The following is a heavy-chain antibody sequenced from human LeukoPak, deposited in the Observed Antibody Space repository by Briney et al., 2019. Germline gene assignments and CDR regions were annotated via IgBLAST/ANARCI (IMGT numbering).Heavy chain of an antibody. J-gene: IGHJ6*02. V-gene: IGHV3-66*01. CDR2: ISSDGNT. Sequence: PGGFLRLSYASAGFTSSSSSMKWVRLGPGKGLEWVSVISSDGNTYYADSVKGRFTISRDNSRNTLSLQMHGLRADDTAVYYCARGQEQFSSPWQWGPRRKNFYYYGMDVWGQGTTVAVSS. CDR3: ARGQEQFSSPWQWGPRRKNFYYYGMDV. CDR1: GFTSSSSS. D-gene: IGHD6-19*01.